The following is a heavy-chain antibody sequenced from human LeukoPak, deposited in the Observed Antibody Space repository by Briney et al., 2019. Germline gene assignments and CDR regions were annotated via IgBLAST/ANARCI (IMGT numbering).Heavy chain of an antibody. J-gene: IGHJ4*02. CDR2: ISSSSSYI. CDR1: GFTFSTYS. Sequence: PGGSLRLSCAASGFTFSTYSMNWVRQAPGKGLEWVSSISSSSSYIHYADSVKGRFTISRDNAKNSLFLQMNSLRAEDTAVYYCARRGYDFWSGYSFDYWGQGTLVTVSS. CDR3: ARRGYDFWSGYSFDY. D-gene: IGHD3-3*01. V-gene: IGHV3-21*01.